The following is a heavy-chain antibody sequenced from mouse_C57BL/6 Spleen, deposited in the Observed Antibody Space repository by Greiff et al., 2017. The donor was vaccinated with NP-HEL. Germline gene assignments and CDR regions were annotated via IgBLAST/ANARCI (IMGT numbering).Heavy chain of an antibody. V-gene: IGHV1-81*01. CDR2: LYPRSGNT. Sequence: QVQLKQSGAELARPWASVTLSCTSSGYTFTSYGIRWVKQKTGRDLVVSGELYPRSGNTSYNEKFKGHATLTAAKSSSTAYMELRSLTSEDSAVYVCAYSNGAWFADWGQGPLVTVSA. D-gene: IGHD2-5*01. J-gene: IGHJ3*01. CDR1: GYTFTSYG. CDR3: AYSNGAWFAD.